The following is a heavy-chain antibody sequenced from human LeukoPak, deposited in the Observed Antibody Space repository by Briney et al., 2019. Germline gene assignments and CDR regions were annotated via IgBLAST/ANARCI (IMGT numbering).Heavy chain of an antibody. CDR3: ARDSTMVQGVIILVHYGMDV. CDR1: GDSVSSNSAA. J-gene: IGHJ6*02. V-gene: IGHV6-1*01. D-gene: IGHD3-10*01. Sequence: SQTLSLTCAISGDSVSSNSAAWNWIRQSPSRGLEWLGRTYYRSKWYNDYAVSVKSRITINPDTSKNQFSLQLNSVTPEDTAVYYCARDSTMVQGVIILVHYGMDVWGQGTTVTVSS. CDR2: TYYRSKWYN.